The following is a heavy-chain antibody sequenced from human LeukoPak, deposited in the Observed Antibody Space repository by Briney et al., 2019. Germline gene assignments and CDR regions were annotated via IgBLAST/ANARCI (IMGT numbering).Heavy chain of an antibody. CDR2: IRSDGSVE. V-gene: IGHV3-30*02. Sequence: GGSLRLSCAASGFTFSSYGMHWVRQAPGKGLEWVAFIRSDGSVEYYVDSVKGRFTISRDNSKNTLYLQMNSLKIEDTAVYYCAIDEPNYAPYDFDYWGQGTLVTVSS. J-gene: IGHJ4*02. CDR3: AIDEPNYAPYDFDY. D-gene: IGHD4/OR15-4a*01. CDR1: GFTFSSYG.